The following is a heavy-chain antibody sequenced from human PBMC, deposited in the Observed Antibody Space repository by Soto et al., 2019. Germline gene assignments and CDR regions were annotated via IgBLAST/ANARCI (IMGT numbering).Heavy chain of an antibody. V-gene: IGHV1-69*13. D-gene: IGHD6-13*01. J-gene: IGHJ5*02. CDR1: GGTFSSYA. CDR2: IIPIFGTA. CDR3: AREGSSSWYGLFEP. Sequence: SVKVSCKASGGTFSSYAISWVRQAPGQVLEGMGGIIPIFGTANYAQKFQGRVTITADESTSTAYMELSSLRSEDTAVYYCAREGSSSWYGLFEPWGQGTMVTVSS.